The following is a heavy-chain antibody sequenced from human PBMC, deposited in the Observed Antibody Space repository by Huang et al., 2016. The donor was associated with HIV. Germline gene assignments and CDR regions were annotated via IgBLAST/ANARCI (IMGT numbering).Heavy chain of an antibody. J-gene: IGHJ4*02. CDR2: IIPICGTA. V-gene: IGHV1-69*13. CDR1: GGTFSSYA. CDR3: ARARGYYDSSVSYYFDY. D-gene: IGHD3-22*01. Sequence: QVQLVQSGAEVKKPGSSVKVSCKASGGTFSSYAISWVRQAPGHGLGWMGGIIPICGTANYAQKVQGRVTITADESTSTAYMELSSLRSEDTAVYYCARARGYYDSSVSYYFDYWGQGTLVTVSS.